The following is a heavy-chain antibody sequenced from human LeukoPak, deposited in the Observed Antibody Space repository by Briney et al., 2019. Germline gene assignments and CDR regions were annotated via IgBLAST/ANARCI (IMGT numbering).Heavy chain of an antibody. Sequence: ASVKVSCKASGYTFHTYGITWVRQAPGQGLEWMGWISTYNANTNYAQKFQGRVTMTTDTSTSTAYMELRSLRSDDTAVYYCARAGWELLPDYWGQGTLVTVSS. CDR3: ARAGWELLPDY. J-gene: IGHJ4*02. D-gene: IGHD1-26*01. V-gene: IGHV1-18*01. CDR2: ISTYNANT. CDR1: GYTFHTYG.